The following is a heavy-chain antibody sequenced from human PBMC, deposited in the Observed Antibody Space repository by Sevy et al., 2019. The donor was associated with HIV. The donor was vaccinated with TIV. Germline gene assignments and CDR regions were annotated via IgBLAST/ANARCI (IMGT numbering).Heavy chain of an antibody. D-gene: IGHD3-10*01. Sequence: ASVKVSGKASGYMFTGYYIHWVRQAPGRGLEWMGWIIPSSGDTNYGQRFLGRVTMTRDTSINIAYMELNSLTSDDTAVYYCTRSVYGSGTYLNDYWGQGPLVTVSS. J-gene: IGHJ4*02. CDR2: IIPSSGDT. CDR3: TRSVYGSGTYLNDY. V-gene: IGHV1-2*02. CDR1: GYMFTGYY.